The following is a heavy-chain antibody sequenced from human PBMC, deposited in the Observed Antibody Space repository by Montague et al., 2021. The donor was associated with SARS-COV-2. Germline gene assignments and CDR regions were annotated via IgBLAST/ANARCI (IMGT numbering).Heavy chain of an antibody. V-gene: IGHV4-4*07. CDR1: GGSINDYY. CDR3: ARVLPDPVRTQYAFDI. J-gene: IGHJ3*02. Sequence: SETLSLTCTVSGGSINDYYWAWVRQPAGEGLEWIGRIYSSGSANYNPFLESRVTMSLDTSKNQFSLNVNSVTAGDTAVYYCARVLPDPVRTQYAFDIWGQGTLVTVSS. CDR2: IYSSGSA.